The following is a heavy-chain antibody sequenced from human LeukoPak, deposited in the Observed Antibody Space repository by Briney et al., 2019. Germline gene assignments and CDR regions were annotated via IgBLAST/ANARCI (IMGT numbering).Heavy chain of an antibody. J-gene: IGHJ4*02. Sequence: SETLSLTCAVYGGSFSGYYWSWIRQPPGKGLEWIGEINHSGSTNYNPSPKSRVTISVDTSRNQFSLKLSSVTAADTAVYYCARGGRIAAAGTGYFDYWGQGTLVTVSS. CDR3: ARGGRIAAAGTGYFDY. D-gene: IGHD6-13*01. CDR2: INHSGST. V-gene: IGHV4-34*01. CDR1: GGSFSGYY.